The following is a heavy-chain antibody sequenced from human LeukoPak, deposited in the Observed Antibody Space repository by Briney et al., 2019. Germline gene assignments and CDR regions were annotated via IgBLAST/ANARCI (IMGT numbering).Heavy chain of an antibody. CDR3: VDPFDS. CDR1: GFTFSSYA. Sequence: GGSLRLSCSASGFTFSSYAMHCVRQAPGKGLEYVSAISDNGGTTYYADSVKGRFTISRDNSKNTLYLQMSSLRPEDTAVYYCVDPFDSWGQGTLVTVSS. V-gene: IGHV3-64D*06. CDR2: ISDNGGTT. J-gene: IGHJ4*02.